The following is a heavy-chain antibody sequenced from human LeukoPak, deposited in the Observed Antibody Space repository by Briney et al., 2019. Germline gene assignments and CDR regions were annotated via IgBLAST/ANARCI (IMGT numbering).Heavy chain of an antibody. Sequence: PGGSLRLSCAASGFTFSSYEMNWVRQAPGKGLEWVSYISSSGSTIYYADSVKGRFTISGDNAKNSLYLQMNSLRAEDTAVYYCATTPTLYDYVWGSYRSGYWGQGTLVTVSS. CDR2: ISSSGSTI. D-gene: IGHD3-16*02. CDR3: ATTPTLYDYVWGSYRSGY. CDR1: GFTFSSYE. V-gene: IGHV3-48*03. J-gene: IGHJ4*02.